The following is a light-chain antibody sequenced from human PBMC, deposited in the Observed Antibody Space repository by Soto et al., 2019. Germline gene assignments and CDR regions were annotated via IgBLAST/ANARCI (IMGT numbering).Light chain of an antibody. CDR1: KLGDKY. J-gene: IGLJ2*01. Sequence: SYELTQPPSVSVSPGQTASITCSGDKLGDKYASWYQQKPCQSPVLVIYQDIRRPSGIPERFSGSSSGNTATLTISGTQAMDEADYYCQAWDINTMVFGGGTKLTVL. CDR3: QAWDINTMV. CDR2: QDI. V-gene: IGLV3-1*01.